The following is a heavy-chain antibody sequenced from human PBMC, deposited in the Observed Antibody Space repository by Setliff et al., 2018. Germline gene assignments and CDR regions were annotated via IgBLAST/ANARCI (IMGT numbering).Heavy chain of an antibody. J-gene: IGHJ4*02. CDR2: DRGYYK. CDR1: GFTFNDYG. V-gene: IGHV3-30*19. Sequence: GGSLRLSCKTSGFTFNDYGIQWVRQAPGKGLEWVASDRGYYKYYADSVRGRLTVSRDESKNTVFLEMNSLRVDDTAIYYCGRHLGPWDPVDFWGQGTLVTVSS. CDR3: GRHLGPWDPVDF. D-gene: IGHD1-26*01.